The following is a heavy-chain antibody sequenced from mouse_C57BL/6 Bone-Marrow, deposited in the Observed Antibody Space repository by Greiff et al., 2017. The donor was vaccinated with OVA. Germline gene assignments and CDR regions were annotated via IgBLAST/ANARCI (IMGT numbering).Heavy chain of an antibody. CDR1: GFTFSDYY. D-gene: IGHD1-1*01. J-gene: IGHJ3*01. CDR3: ATLYYYGSSYVLAWFAY. Sequence: EVNLVESGGGLVQPGGSLKLSCAASGFTFSDYYMYWVRQTPEKRLEWVAYISNGGGSTYYPDTVKGRFTISRDNAKNTLYLQMSRLKSEDTAMYYCATLYYYGSSYVLAWFAYWGQGTLVTVSA. V-gene: IGHV5-12*01. CDR2: ISNGGGST.